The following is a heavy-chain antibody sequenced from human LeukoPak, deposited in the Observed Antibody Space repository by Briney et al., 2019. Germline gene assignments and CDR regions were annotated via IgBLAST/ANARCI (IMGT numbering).Heavy chain of an antibody. J-gene: IGHJ4*01. V-gene: IGHV3-11*04. D-gene: IGHD3-3*01. CDR3: AREGSNGITIFARSYYLDY. CDR1: GFTFSDYY. CDR2: ISSSGSTI. Sequence: GGSLRLSCAASGFTFSDYYMSWIRQAPGKGLEWVSYISSSGSTIYYADSVKGRFTISRDNAKNSLYLQMNSLRAEDTAVYYCAREGSNGITIFARSYYLDYWGQGTLVTVSS.